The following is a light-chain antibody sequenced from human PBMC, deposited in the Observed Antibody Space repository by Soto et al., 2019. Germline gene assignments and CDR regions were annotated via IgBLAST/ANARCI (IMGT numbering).Light chain of an antibody. CDR1: NPNFGSNT. V-gene: IGLV1-44*01. CDR2: NND. Sequence: QSVLTQATSASGTPGRGVTISGSGTNPNFGSNTVSWYQQVPGTAPKVLIYNNDQRPSGVPDRLSGSKSGTSASLAIGGLQSEDEADYYCAAWDGSLNGWVFGGGTKLTVL. CDR3: AAWDGSLNGWV. J-gene: IGLJ3*02.